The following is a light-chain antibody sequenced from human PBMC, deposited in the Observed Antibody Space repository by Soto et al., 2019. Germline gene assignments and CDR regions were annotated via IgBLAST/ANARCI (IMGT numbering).Light chain of an antibody. V-gene: IGKV3-20*01. CDR2: GAS. CDR1: QSVSSSY. J-gene: IGKJ2*01. CDR3: QQYGSSPYT. Sequence: EIVLTQSPGTLSLSPGERATLSCRASQSVSSSYLAWYQQKPGQAPRLLIYGASSRATGIPGRFGGSGSGTDFTLTISRLEPEDFAVYSCQQYGSSPYTFGQGTKLEIK.